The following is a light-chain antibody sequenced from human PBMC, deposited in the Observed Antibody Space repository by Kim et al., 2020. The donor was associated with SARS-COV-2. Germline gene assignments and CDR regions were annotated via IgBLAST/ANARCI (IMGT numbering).Light chain of an antibody. CDR3: QQYNSYPLT. J-gene: IGKJ4*01. CDR1: QSISTW. Sequence: ASVGDRVTIPCRASQSISTWLSWYQQKPEKAPKVLIYEAYSLESGVPSRFSGSGSGTEFTLTISSLQPDDVATYYCQQYNSYPLTFGGGTKVDIK. CDR2: EAY. V-gene: IGKV1-5*03.